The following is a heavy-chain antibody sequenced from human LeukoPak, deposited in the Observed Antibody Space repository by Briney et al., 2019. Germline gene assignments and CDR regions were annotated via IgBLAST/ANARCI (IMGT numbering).Heavy chain of an antibody. Sequence: PSETLSLTCTVPGGSISSGPYYWIWIRQHPGKGLEWIGYITYSGNTYYYPALNSRATVSLDTSKTQFSLKLSSVTAADTAVYYCARIAYDALDSYYYGMDVWGQGTTVTVSS. CDR3: ARIAYDALDSYYYGMDV. CDR1: GGSISSGPYY. CDR2: ITYSGNT. J-gene: IGHJ6*02. D-gene: IGHD3-3*01. V-gene: IGHV4-31*03.